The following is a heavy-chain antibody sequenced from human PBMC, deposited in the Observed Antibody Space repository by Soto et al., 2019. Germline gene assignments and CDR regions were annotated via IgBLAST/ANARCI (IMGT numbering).Heavy chain of an antibody. CDR1: GFNFSSDW. D-gene: IGHD1-1*01. CDR2: IKQDGREN. V-gene: IGHV3-7*03. CDR3: ERGGRLKYYYYYGMDV. Sequence: EVQLVESGGGLVQPWGSLRLSCAAYGFNFSSDWMSCVRQAPGKWLEWVANIKQDGRENYYVDSVKGRFTISRDNAKNSLYLQINSLRAEDTAVYYCERGGRLKYYYYYGMDVWGQGTTVTVS. J-gene: IGHJ6*02.